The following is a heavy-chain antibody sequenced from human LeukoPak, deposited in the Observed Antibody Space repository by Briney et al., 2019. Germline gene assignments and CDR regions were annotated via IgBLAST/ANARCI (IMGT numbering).Heavy chain of an antibody. CDR3: ARGLGCSSTSCFNWFDP. CDR1: GGSISSSSYY. J-gene: IGHJ5*02. CDR2: IYYSGST. Sequence: PSETLSLTCTVSGGSISSSSYYWGWIRQPPGKGLEWIGSIYYSGSTYYNPSLKSRVTISVDTSKNQFSLKLSSVTAADTAVYYCARGLGCSSTSCFNWFDPWGQGTLVTVSS. V-gene: IGHV4-39*07. D-gene: IGHD2-2*01.